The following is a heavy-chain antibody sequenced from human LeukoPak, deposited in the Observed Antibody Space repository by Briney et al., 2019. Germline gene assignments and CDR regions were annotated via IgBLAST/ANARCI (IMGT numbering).Heavy chain of an antibody. V-gene: IGHV1-8*01. CDR2: MNPNSGNT. J-gene: IGHJ4*02. CDR3: ARDPFRSHRSPLDWFGDP. Sequence: GASVKVSCKASGYTFTSYDINWVRQATGQGLEWMGWMNPNSGNTGYAQKFQGRVTMTRNTSISTAYMELSSLRSEDTAVYYCARDPFRSHRSPLDWFGDPWGQGTLVTVSS. D-gene: IGHD3-10*01. CDR1: GYTFTSYD.